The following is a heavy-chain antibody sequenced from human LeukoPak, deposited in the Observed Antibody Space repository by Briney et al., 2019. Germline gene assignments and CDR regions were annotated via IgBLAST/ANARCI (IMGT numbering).Heavy chain of an antibody. CDR3: TRDYGDYKGDY. CDR1: GFTFGEYA. J-gene: IGHJ4*02. CDR2: IRSKAYGGTT. V-gene: IGHV3-49*04. D-gene: IGHD4-17*01. Sequence: GGSLRLSCTASGFTFGEYAVIWVRQAPGKGLEWVGFIRSKAYGGTTEYAASVKGRFTITRDDSKSIAYLQMDSLKTDDTAVYFCTRDYGDYKGDYWGQGTLVTVSS.